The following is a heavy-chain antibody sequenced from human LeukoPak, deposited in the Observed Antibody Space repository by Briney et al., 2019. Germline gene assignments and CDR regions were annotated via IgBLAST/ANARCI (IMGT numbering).Heavy chain of an antibody. V-gene: IGHV3-11*05. D-gene: IGHD3-9*01. J-gene: IGHJ2*01. Sequence: GGSLRLSCAASGFTFSDYYMSWIRQAPGKGLEWVSYISSSSLYTNYADSVKGRFTISRDNAKNSLYLQMNSLRAEDTAVYYCAREAYDILTGYRSYWYFDLWGRGTLVTVRS. CDR3: AREAYDILTGYRSYWYFDL. CDR2: ISSSSLYT. CDR1: GFTFSDYY.